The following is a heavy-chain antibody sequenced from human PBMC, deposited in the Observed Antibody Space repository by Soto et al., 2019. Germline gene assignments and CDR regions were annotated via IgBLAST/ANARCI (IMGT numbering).Heavy chain of an antibody. V-gene: IGHV4-31*02. CDR2: VYYGGRT. Sequence: WTWLRQFPGRGLEWIGCVYYGGRTYFNPSLKSRLMMSLDTSKNQFSLKMTSMTAADTAVYYCARMLADGYDLWGPGTLVSVSS. J-gene: IGHJ4*02. CDR3: ARMLADGYDL. D-gene: IGHD5-12*01.